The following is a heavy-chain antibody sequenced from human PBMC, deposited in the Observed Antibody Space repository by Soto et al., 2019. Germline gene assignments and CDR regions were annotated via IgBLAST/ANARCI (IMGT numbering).Heavy chain of an antibody. V-gene: IGHV3-66*01. Sequence: EVQLVESGGGLVQPGGSLRLSCAASGFTVSSNYMSWVRQAPGKGLEWVSVIYSGGSIYYADSVKGRFTISRDNSTNTRYLQMNSRRAEDTAVYDCARGGSYGGNSEGEIDYWGQGTLVTVSS. CDR2: IYSGGSI. J-gene: IGHJ4*02. CDR1: GFTVSSNY. CDR3: ARGGSYGGNSEGEIDY. D-gene: IGHD4-17*01.